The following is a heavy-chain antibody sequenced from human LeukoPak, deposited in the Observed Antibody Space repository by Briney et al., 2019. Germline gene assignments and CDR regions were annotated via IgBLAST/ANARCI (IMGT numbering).Heavy chain of an antibody. J-gene: IGHJ4*02. CDR2: IYSGGTT. Sequence: GGSLRLSCAASRFTVSNNYMSWVRQAPGKGLEWVSVIYSGGTTYYADSVKGRFTISRDSSKNTLFLQMNSLRAEDTAVYFCARGLWGDYWGQGTLVTVSS. D-gene: IGHD7-27*01. V-gene: IGHV3-53*01. CDR3: ARGLWGDY. CDR1: RFTVSNNY.